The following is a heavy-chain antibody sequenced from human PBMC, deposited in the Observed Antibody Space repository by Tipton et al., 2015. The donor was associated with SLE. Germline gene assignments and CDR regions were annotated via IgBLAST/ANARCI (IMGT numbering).Heavy chain of an antibody. V-gene: IGHV3-74*01. J-gene: IGHJ1*01. CDR3: ARGSSGWYSEYFQQ. Sequence: SLRLSCSASGFAFDVYAMHWVRQAPGKGLVWVSTINTDDSRTTYADSVKGRFTISRDNAKNTLYLQMNSLRAEDTAVYYCARGSSGWYSEYFQQWGQGTLVTVSS. CDR2: INTDDSRT. D-gene: IGHD6-19*01. CDR1: GFAFDVYA.